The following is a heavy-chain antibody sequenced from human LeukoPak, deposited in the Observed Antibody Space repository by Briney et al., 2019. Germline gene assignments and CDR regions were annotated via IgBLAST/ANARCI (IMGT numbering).Heavy chain of an antibody. Sequence: SETLSLTCTVSGGSISRYYWSWIRQPPGKGLEWGGYIYYSGSTNYNPSLKSRVTISVDTSKNQFSLKLSSVTAADTAVYYCVRGRDYYDSSGYYYPSYFDYWGQGTLVTVSS. D-gene: IGHD3-22*01. J-gene: IGHJ4*02. CDR1: GGSISRYY. CDR2: IYYSGST. CDR3: VRGRDYYDSSGYYYPSYFDY. V-gene: IGHV4-59*08.